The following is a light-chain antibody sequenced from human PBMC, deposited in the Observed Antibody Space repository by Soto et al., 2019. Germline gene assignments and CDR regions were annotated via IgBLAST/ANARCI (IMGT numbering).Light chain of an antibody. J-gene: IGLJ1*01. Sequence: QSALTQPPSASGFPGQSVTISCTGTSSDVGYYDYVSWYQQHPGKAPKLVIYEVTKRPSGVPDRVSASKSGNTASLTVSGLRAEDEADYYCSSYAGSNNFVFGCGTKVTVL. CDR2: EVT. CDR1: SSDVGYYDY. V-gene: IGLV2-8*01. CDR3: SSYAGSNNFV.